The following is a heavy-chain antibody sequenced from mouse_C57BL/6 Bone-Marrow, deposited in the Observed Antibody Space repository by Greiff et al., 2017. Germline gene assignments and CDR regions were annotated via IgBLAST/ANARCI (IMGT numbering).Heavy chain of an antibody. Sequence: EVKLVESGGGLVQSGRSLRLSCATSGFTFSDFYMEWVRQAPGKGLEWIAASRNKANDYTTEYSASVKGRCIVSRDTSQSILYLQMNALRAEDTAIYYCARDLGRGYFDYWGQGTTLTVSS. V-gene: IGHV7-1*01. J-gene: IGHJ2*01. CDR1: GFTFSDFY. CDR2: SRNKANDYTT. CDR3: ARDLGRGYFDY. D-gene: IGHD4-1*01.